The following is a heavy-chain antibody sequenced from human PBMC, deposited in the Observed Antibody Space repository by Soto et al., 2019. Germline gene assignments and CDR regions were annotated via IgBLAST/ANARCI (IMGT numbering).Heavy chain of an antibody. V-gene: IGHV3-23*01. D-gene: IGHD1-20*01. CDR1: GLTFSSHA. CDR3: AKLITGYSPF. Sequence: GGSLRLSCAASGLTFSSHALSWVRQAPGKGLEWVSSITASGGSTYYADSVRGRFTISRDNSKSMMYLQMNSLRAEDTALYYWAKLITGYSPFWGQGPLLSVSS. J-gene: IGHJ4*02. CDR2: ITASGGST.